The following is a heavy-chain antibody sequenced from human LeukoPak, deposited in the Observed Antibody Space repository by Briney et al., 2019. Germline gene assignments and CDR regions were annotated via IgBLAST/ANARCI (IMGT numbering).Heavy chain of an antibody. D-gene: IGHD6-13*01. Sequence: PSETLSLTCTVSGGSISSYYWSWIRQPPGKGLEWLGYIYYSGSTNYNPSLKSRVTISVDTSKNQFSLKLSSVTAADTAVYYCARGSSWYPYYMDVWGKGTTVTVSS. CDR3: ARGSSWYPYYMDV. CDR1: GGSISSYY. V-gene: IGHV4-59*01. J-gene: IGHJ6*03. CDR2: IYYSGST.